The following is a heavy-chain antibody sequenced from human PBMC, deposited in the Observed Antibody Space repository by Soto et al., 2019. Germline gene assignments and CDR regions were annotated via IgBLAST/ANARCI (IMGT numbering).Heavy chain of an antibody. CDR1: GYTFTSYG. Sequence: QVQLVQSGAEVKKPGASVKVSCKASGYTFTSYGISWVRQAPGQGLEWMGWISAYNGNTNYAQKLQGRVTMTTDTSTSTADMELRSLRSDDTAVYYCARDGAAVAGTGFRWFDPWGQGTLVTVSS. CDR3: ARDGAAVAGTGFRWFDP. D-gene: IGHD6-19*01. V-gene: IGHV1-18*01. J-gene: IGHJ5*02. CDR2: ISAYNGNT.